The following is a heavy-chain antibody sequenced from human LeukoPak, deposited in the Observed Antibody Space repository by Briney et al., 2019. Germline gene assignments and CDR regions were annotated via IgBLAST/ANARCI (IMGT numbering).Heavy chain of an antibody. CDR1: GGTFSSYA. J-gene: IGHJ3*02. D-gene: IGHD3-3*01. CDR2: TIPIFGTA. Sequence: ASVKVSCKASGGTFSSYAISWVRQAPGQGLEWMGGTIPIFGTANYAQKFQGRVTITADESTSTAYMELSSLRSEDTAVYYCARDRDFWSGQTNDAFDIWGQGTMVTVSS. CDR3: ARDRDFWSGQTNDAFDI. V-gene: IGHV1-69*13.